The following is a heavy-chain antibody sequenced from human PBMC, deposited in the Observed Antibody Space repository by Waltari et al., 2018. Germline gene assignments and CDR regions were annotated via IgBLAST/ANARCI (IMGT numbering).Heavy chain of an antibody. D-gene: IGHD6-19*01. CDR1: GFTFGTYT. Sequence: EVQLLESGGGLVQPGGSLRLSCAASGFTFGTYTMSWVRQAPGKGLEWVSSISDSGDSAGYADSVKGRVTISRDNSKNTVFLQMNGLRDDETAVYYCANARYVSGWFVFGHWGLGTQVTVSS. V-gene: IGHV3-23*01. J-gene: IGHJ4*02. CDR2: ISDSGDSA. CDR3: ANARYVSGWFVFGH.